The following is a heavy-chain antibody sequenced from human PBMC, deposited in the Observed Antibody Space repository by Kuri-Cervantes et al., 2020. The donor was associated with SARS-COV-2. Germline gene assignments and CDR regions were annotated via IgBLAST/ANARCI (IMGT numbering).Heavy chain of an antibody. CDR3: ARGHDRRVYFSTPAPYYFDF. CDR2: ISDSGGST. Sequence: GESLKISCTASGFTFSSFGMSWVRQAPGKGPEWVSAISDSGGSTFYADSVKGRFTISRDNSKNMVYLQMDSLRAEDTAVYYCARGHDRRVYFSTPAPYYFDFWGQGILVTVSS. V-gene: IGHV3-23*01. J-gene: IGHJ4*02. D-gene: IGHD3-22*01. CDR1: GFTFSSFG.